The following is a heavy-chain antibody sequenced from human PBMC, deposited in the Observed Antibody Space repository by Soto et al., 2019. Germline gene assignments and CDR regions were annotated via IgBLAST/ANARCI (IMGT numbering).Heavy chain of an antibody. CDR1: GGSISSSSYY. J-gene: IGHJ5*02. Sequence: QLQLQESGPGLVKPSETLSLTCTVSGGSISSSSYYWGWIRQPPGKGLEWIGSIYYSGSTYYNPSLKSRVTISVDTSKNQFSLKLSSVTAADTAVYYCARHPPTNIVVVPAVRNWFDPWGQGTLVTVSS. D-gene: IGHD2-2*01. CDR3: ARHPPTNIVVVPAVRNWFDP. V-gene: IGHV4-39*01. CDR2: IYYSGST.